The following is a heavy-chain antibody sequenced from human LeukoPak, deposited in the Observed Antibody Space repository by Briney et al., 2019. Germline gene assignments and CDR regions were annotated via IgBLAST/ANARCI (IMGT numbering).Heavy chain of an antibody. CDR3: ASGIRYFDWLSEYYGMDV. CDR1: GYTFTSYG. D-gene: IGHD3-9*01. CDR2: ISAYNGNT. J-gene: IGHJ6*02. V-gene: IGHV1-18*01. Sequence: ASVKVSCKASGYTFTSYGISWVRQAPEQGLEWMGWISAYNGNTNYAQKLQGRVTMTTDTSTSAAYMELRSLRSDDTAVYYCASGIRYFDWLSEYYGMDVWGQGTTVTVSS.